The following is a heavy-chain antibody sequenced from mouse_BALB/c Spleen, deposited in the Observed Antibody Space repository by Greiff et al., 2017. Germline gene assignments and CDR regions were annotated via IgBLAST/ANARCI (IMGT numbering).Heavy chain of an antibody. D-gene: IGHD2-14*01. CDR1: GYTFTDYE. CDR3: TRWGYIYYFDY. V-gene: IGHV1-15*01. J-gene: IGHJ2*01. Sequence: VQLQQSGAELVRPGASVTLSCKASGYTFTDYEMHWVKQTPVQGLEWIGAIDPETGGTAYNQKFKGKATLTADKSSSTAYMELRSLTSEDSAVYYCTRWGYIYYFDYWGQGTTLTVSS. CDR2: IDPETGGT.